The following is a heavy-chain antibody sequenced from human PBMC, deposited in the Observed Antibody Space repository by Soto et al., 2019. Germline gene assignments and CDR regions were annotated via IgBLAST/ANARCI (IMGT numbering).Heavy chain of an antibody. Sequence: PSETLSLTCAVHGGSFSGFYWTWIRQPPGKGLEWIGEINHSGSSNYNPPLKSRVTMSLDTSRNQFSLSLNSVTAADTAVYHCARMAGPWYFDLWGRGTLVTVYS. CDR2: INHSGSS. J-gene: IGHJ2*01. CDR3: ARMAGPWYFDL. CDR1: GGSFSGFY. V-gene: IGHV4-34*01.